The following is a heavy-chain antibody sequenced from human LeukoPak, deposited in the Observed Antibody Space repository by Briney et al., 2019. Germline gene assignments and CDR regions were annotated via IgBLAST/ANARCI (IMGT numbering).Heavy chain of an antibody. J-gene: IGHJ4*02. CDR3: TRLTTGHDY. V-gene: IGHV4-34*01. CDR1: GGSFDDYY. D-gene: IGHD4-17*01. CDR2: INHSGYT. Sequence: PSETLSLTCAVSGGSFDDYYWSWVRQTPGKGLEWIGEINHSGYTNDSPSLKSRVTLSIDTSRKQFSLNLRSVTVADAGIYYWTRLTTGHDYWGQGTLVTVSS.